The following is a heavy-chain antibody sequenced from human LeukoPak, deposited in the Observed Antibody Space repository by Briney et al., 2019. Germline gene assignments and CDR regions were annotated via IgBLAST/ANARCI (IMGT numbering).Heavy chain of an antibody. J-gene: IGHJ5*02. CDR1: NASISSNTYY. V-gene: IGHV4-39*07. CDR3: ARGRWFDP. CDR2: INYRGST. Sequence: SETLSLTCTVSNASISSNTYYRAWIRQPPGKGLEYIGSINYRGSTYYNPSLKSRVTLSVDTSKNQFSLKLNSVTAADTAVYYCARGRWFDPWGQGTLVTVSS.